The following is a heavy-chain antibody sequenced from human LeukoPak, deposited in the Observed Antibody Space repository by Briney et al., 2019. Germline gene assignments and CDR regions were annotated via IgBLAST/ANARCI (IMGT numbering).Heavy chain of an antibody. V-gene: IGHV3-23*01. Sequence: GGSLRLPCAASGFTFSSYAMSWVRQAPGKGLEWVSGIIANGVNTYYADSVQGRFTISRDNSKNTLYLQMNSLRAEDTAVYYCAKYWVDTVLVPFDYWGQGTLVTVSS. CDR3: AKYWVDTVLVPFDY. CDR2: IIANGVNT. D-gene: IGHD5-18*01. CDR1: GFTFSSYA. J-gene: IGHJ4*02.